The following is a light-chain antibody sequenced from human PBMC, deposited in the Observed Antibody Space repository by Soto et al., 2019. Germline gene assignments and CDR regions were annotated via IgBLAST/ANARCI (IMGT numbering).Light chain of an antibody. Sequence: DIQKTQSPSSLSASVGDRVTITCRASQDINNYLAWYQQRPGRVPKLLIYGATTLQPGVPSRFSGSGSGTDFTLTISSLQPEDVATYYCQNCKSAVFTFGPGTKVDIK. V-gene: IGKV1-27*01. CDR2: GAT. J-gene: IGKJ3*01. CDR1: QDINNY. CDR3: QNCKSAVFT.